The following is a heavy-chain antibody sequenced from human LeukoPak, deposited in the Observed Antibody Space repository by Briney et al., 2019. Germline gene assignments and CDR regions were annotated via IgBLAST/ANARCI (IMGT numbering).Heavy chain of an antibody. V-gene: IGHV3-30-3*01. D-gene: IGHD6-6*01. CDR2: ISYDGSNK. J-gene: IGHJ6*03. CDR1: GFTFSSYA. Sequence: PGGSLRLSRAASGFTFSSYAMHWVRQAPGKGLEWVAVISYDGSNKYYADSVKGRFTISRDNSKNTLYLQMNSLRAEDTAVYYCARGSSARGGYYYYMDVWGKGTTVTVSS. CDR3: ARGSSARGGYYYYMDV.